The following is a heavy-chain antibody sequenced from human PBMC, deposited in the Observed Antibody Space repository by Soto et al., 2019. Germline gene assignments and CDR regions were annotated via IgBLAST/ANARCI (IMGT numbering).Heavy chain of an antibody. J-gene: IGHJ5*02. V-gene: IGHV1-18*01. D-gene: IGHD2-15*01. CDR3: ARDRLPGRYCSGGSCYTDWFDP. CDR2: ISAYNGNT. Sequence: QVQLVQSGAEVKKPGASVKVSCKASGYTFTNYGINWVRQAPGQGLEWMGWISAYNGNTNYAQKLQGRVTMTTDTSTSTAYMELRRLRSDDTAVYYCARDRLPGRYCSGGSCYTDWFDPWGQGTLVTVSS. CDR1: GYTFTNYG.